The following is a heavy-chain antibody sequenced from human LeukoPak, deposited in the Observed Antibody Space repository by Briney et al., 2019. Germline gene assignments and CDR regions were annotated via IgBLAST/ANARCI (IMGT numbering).Heavy chain of an antibody. V-gene: IGHV5-51*01. Sequence: GESLKISCKGSGYNFSNYGIGWVRQMPGKGLEWMGLIDPGDSHAIYSPAFQGQVTISADKSISAAYLQWSSLKASDTAMYYCARHGVGAGLAAAYIWGQGTLLTVSS. CDR3: ARHGVGAGLAAAYI. CDR2: IDPGDSHA. J-gene: IGHJ4*02. D-gene: IGHD6-13*01. CDR1: GYNFSNYG.